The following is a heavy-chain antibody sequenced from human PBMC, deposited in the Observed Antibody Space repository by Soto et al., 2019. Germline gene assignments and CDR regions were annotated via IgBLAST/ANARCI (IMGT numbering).Heavy chain of an antibody. V-gene: IGHV4-59*01. CDR1: GGSISSYY. Sequence: QVQLQESGPGLVKPSETLSLTCTVSGGSISSYYWSWIRQPPGKGLEWIGYIYYSGSTNYNPSLKSRVTISVDTSKNQFSLKLSSVTAADTAVYYCARDYGMDVWGQGTTVTVSS. J-gene: IGHJ6*02. CDR3: ARDYGMDV. CDR2: IYYSGST.